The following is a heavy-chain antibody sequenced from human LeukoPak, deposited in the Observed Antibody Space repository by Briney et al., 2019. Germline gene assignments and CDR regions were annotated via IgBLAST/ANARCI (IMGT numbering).Heavy chain of an antibody. Sequence: GGSLRLSCAASGFTFSSYAMHWVRQAPGKGLEWVANIKQDGSEKYYVDSVKGRFTISRDNAKNSLYLQMNSLRAEDTAVYYCASRGWRPRYWGQGTLVTVSS. D-gene: IGHD6-19*01. CDR3: ASRGWRPRY. V-gene: IGHV3-7*01. CDR2: IKQDGSEK. CDR1: GFTFSSYA. J-gene: IGHJ4*02.